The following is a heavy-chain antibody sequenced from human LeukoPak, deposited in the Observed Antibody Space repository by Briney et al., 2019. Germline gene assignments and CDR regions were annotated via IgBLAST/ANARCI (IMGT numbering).Heavy chain of an antibody. CDR2: IYTSGST. V-gene: IGHV4-61*02. CDR3: ARYYDISTGSYFDY. Sequence: KPSETLSLTCTVSGGSISSGSYYWSWIRQPAGKGLEWIGRIYTSGSTKYNPSLKSRVTISVDTSKNQFSLKLSSVTAADTAVYYCARYYDISTGSYFDYWGQGTLVTVSS. D-gene: IGHD3-9*01. CDR1: GGSISSGSYY. J-gene: IGHJ4*02.